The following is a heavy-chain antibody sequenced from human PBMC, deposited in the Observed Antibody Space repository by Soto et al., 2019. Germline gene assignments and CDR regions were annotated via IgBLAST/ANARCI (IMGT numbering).Heavy chain of an antibody. Sequence: EVQLLESGGGLAQPGGSLRLSCAVSGITFTNYAMGWVRQAPGKGLEWVSGISGNGGSTTHYADSVKDRFTISRDNSKNILFLQMNSLGAEDTAVYYCAKHRGFVAGPFDSWGQGTLVIVSS. CDR1: GITFTNYA. CDR3: AKHRGFVAGPFDS. D-gene: IGHD6-19*01. CDR2: ISGNGGSTT. J-gene: IGHJ4*02. V-gene: IGHV3-23*01.